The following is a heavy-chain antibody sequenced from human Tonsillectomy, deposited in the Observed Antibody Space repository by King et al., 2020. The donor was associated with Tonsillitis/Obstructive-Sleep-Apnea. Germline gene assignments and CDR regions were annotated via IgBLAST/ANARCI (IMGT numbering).Heavy chain of an antibody. D-gene: IGHD2-2*02. V-gene: IGHV1-18*01. J-gene: IGHJ6*03. CDR3: ARGPRDCSSTSCYKDYYYYMEV. Sequence: QLVQSGAEVKKPGASVKVSCKASGYTFSSYGIIWVRQAPGQGLEWMGWISVYKDNTNYAQKFQGRVTMTTDTSTSTAYMELRSLRSDDTALYYCARGPRDCSSTSCYKDYYYYMEVWGKGTTVTVSS. CDR2: ISVYKDNT. CDR1: GYTFSSYG.